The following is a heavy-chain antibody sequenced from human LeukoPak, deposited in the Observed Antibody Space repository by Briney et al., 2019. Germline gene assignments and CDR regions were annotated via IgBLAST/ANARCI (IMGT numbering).Heavy chain of an antibody. CDR2: IGGDGIA. D-gene: IGHD3-16*01. V-gene: IGHV3-69-1*01. Sequence: GGSLRLSCVASGFTFTDHPMNWVRQAPGKGLEWISYIGGDGIAFYADSVKGRFTASKDDARKSMYLQMDSLRVEDTAVYYCAKDRANWAIDDWGQGTQVTVSS. CDR1: GFTFTDHP. J-gene: IGHJ4*02. CDR3: AKDRANWAIDD.